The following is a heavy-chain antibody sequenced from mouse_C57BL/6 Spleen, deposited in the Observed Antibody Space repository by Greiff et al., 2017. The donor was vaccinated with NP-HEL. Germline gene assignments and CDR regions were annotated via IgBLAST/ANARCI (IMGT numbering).Heavy chain of an antibody. CDR3: ARGPSYYGSSFRHYFDY. D-gene: IGHD1-1*01. CDR2: INPNNGGT. Sequence: EVKLQQSGPELVKSGASVKIPCKASGYTFTDYNMDWVKQSHGKSLEWIGDINPNNGGTIYNQKFKGKATLTVDKSSSTAYMELRSLTSEDTAVYYCARGPSYYGSSFRHYFDYWGQGTTLTVSS. CDR1: GYTFTDYN. J-gene: IGHJ2*01. V-gene: IGHV1-18*01.